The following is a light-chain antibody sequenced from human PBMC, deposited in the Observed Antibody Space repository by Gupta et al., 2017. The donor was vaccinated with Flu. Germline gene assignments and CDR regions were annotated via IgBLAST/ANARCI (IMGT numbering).Light chain of an antibody. Sequence: DIKMTQSPTSLSASLGDRVTITCRASQSISSDLHWYQQKPGKAPKLLIYAASTLQRGVPSRFSGSGSGTDFTLIINSLQPEDFATYFCQQSYSTRLTFGNGTRLDIK. CDR1: QSISSD. J-gene: IGKJ5*01. CDR3: QQSYSTRLT. V-gene: IGKV1-39*01. CDR2: AAS.